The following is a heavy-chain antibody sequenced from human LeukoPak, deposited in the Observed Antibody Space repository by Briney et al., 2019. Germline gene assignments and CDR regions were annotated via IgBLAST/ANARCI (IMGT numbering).Heavy chain of an antibody. CDR1: GFTFSSYG. CDR2: ISGSGGST. J-gene: IGHJ3*02. CDR3: AKDPGIAVAGNDAFDI. D-gene: IGHD6-19*01. Sequence: GGYLRLSCAASGFTFSSYGMSWVRQAPGQGLEGVSAISGSGGSTYYADSVKGRFTISRDNSKNTLYLQMNSLRAEDTAVYYCAKDPGIAVAGNDAFDIWGQGTMVTVSS. V-gene: IGHV3-23*01.